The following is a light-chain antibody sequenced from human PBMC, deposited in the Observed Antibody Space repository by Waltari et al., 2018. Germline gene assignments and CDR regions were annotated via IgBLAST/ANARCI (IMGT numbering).Light chain of an antibody. V-gene: IGKV6-21*01. CDR1: QDISTS. CDR2: YAS. J-gene: IGKJ4*01. Sequence: TVLTKTRSFQSVLPHEIVTITCRASQDISTSLHWYQQKPEQSQKLLIKYASESFSGVPSRFSGSGSGTHLTLTINSLEAEDAATYYCQQSRSFPLTFGGGTKVEIK. CDR3: QQSRSFPLT.